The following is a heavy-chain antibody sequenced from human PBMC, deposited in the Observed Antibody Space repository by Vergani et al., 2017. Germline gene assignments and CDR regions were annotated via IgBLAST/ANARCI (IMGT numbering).Heavy chain of an antibody. V-gene: IGHV3-33*01. CDR3: ARDLRVRYNRFYP. D-gene: IGHD1-14*01. CDR1: GFTFNQYG. CDR2: TWYDGNNK. Sequence: QVQLVESGGGVVQPGRSLRLSCAASGFTFNQYGMHWVRQAPGKGLEWVAVTWYDGNNKQYADSVKGRFTISRDNSKSTMYLQMNSLRDEDTGVYYCARDLRVRYNRFYPWGQGTLVTVSS. J-gene: IGHJ5*02.